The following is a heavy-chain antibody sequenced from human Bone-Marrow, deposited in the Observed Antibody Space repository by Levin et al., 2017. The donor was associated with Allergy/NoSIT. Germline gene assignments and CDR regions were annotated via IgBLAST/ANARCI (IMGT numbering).Heavy chain of an antibody. CDR1: GGSISSGSYY. V-gene: IGHV4-61*02. J-gene: IGHJ4*02. Sequence: SQTLSLTCTVSGGSISSGSYYWSWIRQPAGKGLEWIGRIYTSGSTNYNPSLKSRVTISVDTSKNQFSLKLSSVTAADTAVYYCARNLKYSSGWYRVVGYFDYWGQGTLVTVSS. CDR3: ARNLKYSSGWYRVVGYFDY. D-gene: IGHD6-19*01. CDR2: IYTSGST.